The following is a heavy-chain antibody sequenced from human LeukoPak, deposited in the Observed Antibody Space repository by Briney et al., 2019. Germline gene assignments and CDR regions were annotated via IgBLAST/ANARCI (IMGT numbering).Heavy chain of an antibody. D-gene: IGHD3-10*01. CDR1: GYSFTLYW. Sequence: GESLKISCKGSGYSFTLYWIAWVRQMPGKGLEWMGIIYPGDSDTRYSPSFQGQVTISADKSISTAYLQWSSLKASDTAMYYCARAAMVRGVINLDYWGQGSLVTVSS. CDR2: IYPGDSDT. V-gene: IGHV5-51*01. CDR3: ARAAMVRGVINLDY. J-gene: IGHJ4*02.